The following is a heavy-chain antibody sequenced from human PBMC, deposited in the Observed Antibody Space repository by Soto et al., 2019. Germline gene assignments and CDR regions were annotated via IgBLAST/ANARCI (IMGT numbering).Heavy chain of an antibody. CDR3: AAEPYDSSGYYRPPSWGYFDY. V-gene: IGHV1-58*01. CDR1: GLTFTSTA. D-gene: IGHD3-22*01. Sequence: ASVKVSCKASGLTFTSTAVQWVRQARGQRLEWIGWIVVGSRNTNYAQKFQERVTITRDMSTSTAYMELSSLRSEDTAVYYCAAEPYDSSGYYRPPSWGYFDYWGQGTLVTVSS. J-gene: IGHJ4*02. CDR2: IVVGSRNT.